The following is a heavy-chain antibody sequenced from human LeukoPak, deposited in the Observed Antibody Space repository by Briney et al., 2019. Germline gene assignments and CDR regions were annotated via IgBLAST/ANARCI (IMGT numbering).Heavy chain of an antibody. CDR3: ARALGIAVAGCYFDY. Sequence: GSSVKVSCKASGGTFTSYAISWVRQAPGQGLEWMGGIIPIFGTANYAQKFQGRVTITADESTSTAYMELSRLRSDDTAVYYCARALGIAVAGCYFDYWGQGTLVTVSS. V-gene: IGHV1-69*01. CDR1: GGTFTSYA. J-gene: IGHJ4*02. D-gene: IGHD6-19*01. CDR2: IIPIFGTA.